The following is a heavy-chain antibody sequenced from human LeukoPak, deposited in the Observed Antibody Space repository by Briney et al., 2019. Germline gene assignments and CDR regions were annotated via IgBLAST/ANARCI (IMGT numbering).Heavy chain of an antibody. CDR2: ISSGGTTI. J-gene: IGHJ4*02. V-gene: IGHV3-48*03. CDR3: ASARLYSSSWYCYFDY. CDR1: GMSFSSYE. Sequence: PGGSLRLSCAASGMSFSSYEMNWVRQAPGKGLEWVSYISSGGTTIYYADFVKGRFTISRDNAKNSLYLQMNNLRAEDTAVYYCASARLYSSSWYCYFDYWGRGTLVTVSS. D-gene: IGHD6-13*01.